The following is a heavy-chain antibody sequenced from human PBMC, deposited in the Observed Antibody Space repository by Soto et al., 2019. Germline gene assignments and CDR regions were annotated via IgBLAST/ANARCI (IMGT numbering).Heavy chain of an antibody. V-gene: IGHV1-18*01. J-gene: IGHJ4*02. Sequence: QVQLVQSGAEVKKPGASVKVSCKASGYTFTSYGISWVRQAPGQGLEWMGWISAYNGNTNYAQKLQGRVTMTTDTSTSTAYIELRSLRSDDTAVYYCAREDYYDSSGQFFDYWGQGTLVTVSS. CDR3: AREDYYDSSGQFFDY. D-gene: IGHD3-22*01. CDR1: GYTFTSYG. CDR2: ISAYNGNT.